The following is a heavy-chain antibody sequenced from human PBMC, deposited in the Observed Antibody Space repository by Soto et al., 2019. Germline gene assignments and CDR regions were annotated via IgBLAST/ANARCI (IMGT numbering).Heavy chain of an antibody. Sequence: GGSLRLSCAASGFTFSDHYMDWVRQAPGKGLEWVGRTRKKSNSYTTEYAASVKGRFTISRDDSKNSLYLQMNSLKTEDTAVYYCARVGEDNFGSGIHYTLDVWGQGTTVTVSS. CDR3: ARVGEDNFGSGIHYTLDV. CDR1: GFTFSDHY. CDR2: TRKKSNSYTT. V-gene: IGHV3-72*01. J-gene: IGHJ6*02. D-gene: IGHD3-10*01.